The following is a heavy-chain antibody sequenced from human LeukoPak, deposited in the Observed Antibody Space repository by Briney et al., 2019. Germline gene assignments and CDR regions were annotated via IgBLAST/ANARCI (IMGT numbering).Heavy chain of an antibody. CDR1: GGSISSYY. J-gene: IGHJ5*02. CDR3: ARDLSEDYYGSGFNWFDP. Sequence: PSETLSLTCTVSGGSISSYYWSWIGQPPGKGLERIRYIYYSGSTNYNPSLKSRVTISVDTSKNQFSLKLSSVTAADTAVYYCARDLSEDYYGSGFNWFDPWGQGTLVTVSS. V-gene: IGHV4-59*01. CDR2: IYYSGST. D-gene: IGHD3-10*01.